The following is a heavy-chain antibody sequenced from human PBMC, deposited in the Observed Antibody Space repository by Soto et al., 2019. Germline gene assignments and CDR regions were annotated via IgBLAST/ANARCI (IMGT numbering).Heavy chain of an antibody. Sequence: PGGSLRLSCAASGFTFSSYAMHWVRQAPGKGLEWVAVISYDGSNKYYADSVKGRFTVSRDNAKNSLYLQMNSLRAEDTALYYCARDGHYYDSSGWGHWGQGTLVTVSS. V-gene: IGHV3-30-3*01. D-gene: IGHD3-22*01. J-gene: IGHJ1*01. CDR3: ARDGHYYDSSGWGH. CDR2: ISYDGSNK. CDR1: GFTFSSYA.